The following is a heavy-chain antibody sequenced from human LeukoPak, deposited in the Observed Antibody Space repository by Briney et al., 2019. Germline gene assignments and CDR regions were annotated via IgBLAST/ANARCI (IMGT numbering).Heavy chain of an antibody. D-gene: IGHD3-10*01. J-gene: IGHJ6*02. V-gene: IGHV3-23*01. CDR2: ISGSGGST. CDR3: AKDYYGSGSSSYYYYGMDV. CDR1: GFTFSSYS. Sequence: GGSLRLSCAASGFTFSSYSMNWVRQAPGKGLEWVSAISGSGGSTYYADSVKGRFTISRDNSKNTLYLQMNSLRAEDTAVYYCAKDYYGSGSSSYYYYGMDVWGQGTTVTVSS.